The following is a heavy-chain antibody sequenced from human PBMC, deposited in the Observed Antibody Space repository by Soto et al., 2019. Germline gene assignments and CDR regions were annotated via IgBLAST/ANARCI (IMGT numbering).Heavy chain of an antibody. D-gene: IGHD4-17*01. CDR2: INGDGGST. J-gene: IGHJ3*02. CDR1: GFTFSSYW. V-gene: IGHV3-74*01. Sequence: EVQLVESGGGLVQPGGSLRLSCAVSGFTFSSYWMHWVRQVPGKGPVWVSRINGDGGSTSYADSVRGRFTISRDNAKNTLYLQMNRLRAEDTAVYYCARGASPYGDGTKGAFEIWGQGTTVTVSS. CDR3: ARGASPYGDGTKGAFEI.